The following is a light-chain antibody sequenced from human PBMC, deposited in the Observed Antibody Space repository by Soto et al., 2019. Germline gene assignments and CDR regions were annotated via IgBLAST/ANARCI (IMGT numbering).Light chain of an antibody. CDR2: DNN. J-gene: IGLJ3*02. CDR1: GSNIGSNS. V-gene: IGLV1-51*01. CDR3: GTWDSSLSAPNWV. Sequence: QSVLTQPPSVSAAPGQTVTISCSGSGSNIGSNSVSWYQQVPGTAPKLLLYDNNKRPSGIPDRFSGSKSGTSATLGITGLQTGDEADYYCGTWDSSLSAPNWVFGGGTKLTVL.